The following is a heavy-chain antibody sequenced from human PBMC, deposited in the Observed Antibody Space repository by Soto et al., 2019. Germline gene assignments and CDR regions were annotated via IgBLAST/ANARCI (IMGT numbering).Heavy chain of an antibody. V-gene: IGHV1-18*01. CDR3: ARYGDDLWSGYLNWFDP. CDR1: GYTFTSYG. J-gene: IGHJ5*02. CDR2: ISAYNGNT. Sequence: ASVKVSCKASGYTFTSYGISWVRQAPGQGLEWMGWISAYNGNTNYAQKLPGRVTMTTDTSTSTAYMERRSLRDDDTAVYYCARYGDDLWSGYLNWFDPWGQGPRVTVSS. D-gene: IGHD3-3*01.